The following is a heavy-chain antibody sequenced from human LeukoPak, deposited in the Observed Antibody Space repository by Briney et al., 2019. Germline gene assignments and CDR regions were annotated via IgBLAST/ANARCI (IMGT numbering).Heavy chain of an antibody. CDR3: ARRTGTSWFDP. Sequence: PSEALSLTCTVSGYSISSGYYWGWIRPPLGKGLEWIGSIYHSGSTYFNPSLTSRVTISVDTSKNQFSLKLRSVTAADTAVYYCARRTGTSWFDPWGQGTLVTVSS. CDR1: GYSISSGYY. CDR2: IYHSGST. V-gene: IGHV4-38-2*02. D-gene: IGHD1-1*01. J-gene: IGHJ5*02.